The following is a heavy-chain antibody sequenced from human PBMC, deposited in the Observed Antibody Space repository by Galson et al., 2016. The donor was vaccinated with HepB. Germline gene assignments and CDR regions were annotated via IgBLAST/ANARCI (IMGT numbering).Heavy chain of an antibody. J-gene: IGHJ4*02. CDR3: ARRGAIGSDFDY. CDR1: GGTFSTYA. V-gene: IGHV1-69*13. D-gene: IGHD5/OR15-5a*01. CDR2: IIPISGTA. Sequence: SVKVSCKASGGTFSTYAISWVRQAPGQGLEWMGGIIPISGTADYAQKVQGRVTITADESTSSSYMELSSLRSEDTAVYYCARRGAIGSDFDYWGQGTLVTVSS.